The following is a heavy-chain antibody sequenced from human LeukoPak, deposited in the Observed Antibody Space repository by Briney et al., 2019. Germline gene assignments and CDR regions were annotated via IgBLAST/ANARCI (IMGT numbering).Heavy chain of an antibody. J-gene: IGHJ6*02. D-gene: IGHD3-16*01. V-gene: IGHV3-66*01. Sequence: PGGSLRLSCAVSGFTVSRNFMSWVRQAPGKGLEWVSVIYRGGSTYYADSVKGRFSISRDNSKNTLYLQMSSLRAEDTAVYHCARDNMGEWASPGIYHYYGMDVWGQGTTVIVSS. CDR2: IYRGGST. CDR3: ARDNMGEWASPGIYHYYGMDV. CDR1: GFTVSRNF.